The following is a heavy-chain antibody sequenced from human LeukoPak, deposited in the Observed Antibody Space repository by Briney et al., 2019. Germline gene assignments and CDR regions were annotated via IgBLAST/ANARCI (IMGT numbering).Heavy chain of an antibody. CDR3: AGSIAVAGTFDY. D-gene: IGHD6-19*01. Sequence: PSETLSLTCAVSGGSISSGCYSWSWIRQPPGKGLEWIGYIYHSGSTYYNPSLKSRVTISVDRSKNQFSLKLSSVTAADTAVYYCAGSIAVAGTFDYWGQGTLVTVSS. CDR2: IYHSGST. J-gene: IGHJ4*02. V-gene: IGHV4-30-2*01. CDR1: GGSISSGCYS.